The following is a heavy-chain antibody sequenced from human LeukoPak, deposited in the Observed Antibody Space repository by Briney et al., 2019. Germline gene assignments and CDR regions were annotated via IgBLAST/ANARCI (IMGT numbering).Heavy chain of an antibody. CDR1: GFTFSSYA. D-gene: IGHD3-9*01. V-gene: IGHV3-23*01. Sequence: PGGSLRLSYAASGFTFSSYAMSWIRQAPGKGLEWVSAISGSGGSTYYADSVKGRFTISRDNSKNTLYLQMNSLRAEDTAVYYCAKAVRYLDWLLSTPFDYWGQGTLVTVSS. CDR3: AKAVRYLDWLLSTPFDY. CDR2: ISGSGGST. J-gene: IGHJ4*02.